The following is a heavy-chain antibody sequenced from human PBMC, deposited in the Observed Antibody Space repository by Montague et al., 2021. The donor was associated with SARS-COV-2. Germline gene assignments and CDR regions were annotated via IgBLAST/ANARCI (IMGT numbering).Heavy chain of an antibody. J-gene: IGHJ3*02. Sequence: SETLSLTCTVSGGSISSYYWSWIRQPPGKGLEWIGYIYYSGSTNYNPSLKSRVTISVDTSKNQFSLKLSSVTAADTAVYYCARGNPRPMRWLFVVDDAFDIWGQGTMVTVSS. V-gene: IGHV4-59*01. CDR2: IYYSGST. D-gene: IGHD3-22*01. CDR1: GGSISSYY. CDR3: ARGNPRPMRWLFVVDDAFDI.